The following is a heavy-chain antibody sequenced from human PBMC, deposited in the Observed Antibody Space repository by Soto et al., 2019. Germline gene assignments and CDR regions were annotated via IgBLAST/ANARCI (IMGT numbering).Heavy chain of an antibody. Sequence: SETLSLTCAVYGGSFSGYYWSWIRQPPGKGLEWIGEINHSGSTNYNPSLKSRVTISVDTSKNQFSLKLSSVTAADTAVYYCAREGDDYEGVGGMDVCGQGTTVTVSS. CDR1: GGSFSGYY. V-gene: IGHV4-34*01. D-gene: IGHD4-17*01. J-gene: IGHJ6*02. CDR2: INHSGST. CDR3: AREGDDYEGVGGMDV.